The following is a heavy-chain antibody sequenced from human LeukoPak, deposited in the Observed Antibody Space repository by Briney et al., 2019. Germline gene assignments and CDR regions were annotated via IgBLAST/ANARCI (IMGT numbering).Heavy chain of an antibody. V-gene: IGHV1-69*13. Sequence: SVKVSCKASGGTFSSYAISWVRQAPGQGLEWMGGIIPIFGTANYAQKFQGRVTITADESTSTAYMELSSLRSEDTAVYYCARTDCSSTGCYEAGQGAFDIWGQGTMVTVSS. J-gene: IGHJ3*02. D-gene: IGHD2-2*01. CDR3: ARTDCSSTGCYEAGQGAFDI. CDR1: GGTFSSYA. CDR2: IIPIFGTA.